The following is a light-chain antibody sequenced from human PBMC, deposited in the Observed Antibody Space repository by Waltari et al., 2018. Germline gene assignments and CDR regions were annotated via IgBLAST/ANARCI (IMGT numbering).Light chain of an antibody. J-gene: IGKJ2*01. Sequence: DIQMTQSLSSLSASVGDRVTIPCRASQNITTYLNWYQQKPGRAPKLLIFATYNLHSGVPSMFSGSGAGTDFTLTINCLQPEHFASYCCHQSYRTRYTFGQGTKVEIK. CDR1: QNITTY. CDR2: ATY. V-gene: IGKV1-39*01. CDR3: HQSYRTRYT.